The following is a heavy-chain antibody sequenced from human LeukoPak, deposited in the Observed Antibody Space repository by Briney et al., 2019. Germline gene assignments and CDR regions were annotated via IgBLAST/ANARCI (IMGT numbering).Heavy chain of an antibody. CDR2: IYAGDTT. J-gene: IGHJ4*02. Sequence: GGSLRLSCAASGFTVSSNDMSWVRQAPGKGLEWVSVIYAGDTTSYADSVEGRFTISRDNSKNTLHLQMNSLRAEDTAVYYCAREYYGSGSYYNVGYWGQGTLVTVSS. CDR1: GFTVSSND. D-gene: IGHD3-10*01. V-gene: IGHV3-53*01. CDR3: AREYYGSGSYYNVGY.